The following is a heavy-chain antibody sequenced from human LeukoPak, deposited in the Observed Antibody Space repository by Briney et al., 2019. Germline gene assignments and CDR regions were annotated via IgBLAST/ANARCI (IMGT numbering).Heavy chain of an antibody. CDR2: INPNSGGT. CDR1: GYTFTGYH. V-gene: IGHV1-2*02. D-gene: IGHD3-22*01. CDR3: ARERTYYYDSSGYSDAFDI. J-gene: IGHJ3*02. Sequence: GASVKVSCKASGYTFTGYHMHWVRQAPGQGLEWMGWINPNSGGTNYAQKFQGRVTMTRDTSISTAYMELSRLRSDDTAVYYCARERTYYYDSSGYSDAFDIWGQGTMVTVSS.